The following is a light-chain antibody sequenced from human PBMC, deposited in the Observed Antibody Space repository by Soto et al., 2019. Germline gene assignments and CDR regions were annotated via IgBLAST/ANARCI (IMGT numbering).Light chain of an antibody. CDR3: QQYRT. CDR2: GAS. J-gene: IGKJ1*01. Sequence: EIVMTQSPATLSVSPGERATLSCRASQSVSSNLAWYQQKPGPAPRLLIYGASTRATGIPARFSGSGSGTEFTLTISSLQSEDFAVYYCQQYRTFGQGTKVEIK. V-gene: IGKV3-15*01. CDR1: QSVSSN.